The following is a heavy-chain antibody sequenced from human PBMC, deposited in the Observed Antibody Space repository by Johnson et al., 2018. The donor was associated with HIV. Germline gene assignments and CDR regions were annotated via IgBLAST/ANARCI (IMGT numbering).Heavy chain of an antibody. CDR2: INWNGGST. CDR1: GFTFDDYG. V-gene: IGHV3-20*04. J-gene: IGHJ3*02. CDR3: ARDRIVGWEPYDAFDI. D-gene: IGHD1-26*01. Sequence: VQLVESGGGLIQPGGSLRLSCAASGFTFDDYGMSWVRQAPGKGLEWVSGINWNGGSTGYADSVKGRFTISRDNAKNSLYLQMNSLRAEDTALYYCARDRIVGWEPYDAFDIWGQGTMVTVSS.